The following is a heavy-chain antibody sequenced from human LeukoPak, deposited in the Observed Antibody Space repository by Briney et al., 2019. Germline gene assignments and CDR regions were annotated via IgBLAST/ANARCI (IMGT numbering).Heavy chain of an antibody. D-gene: IGHD5-12*01. V-gene: IGHV4-39*07. Sequence: PSETLSLTCTVSGDSFSSVTDYWAWIRQPPGKGLEWIASGDYSGGTYYNPSLESRVAISADMSKNQFSLKLTSVTGADTAVYYCVGRVATGSMDVWGQGTTVTVSS. J-gene: IGHJ6*02. CDR3: VGRVATGSMDV. CDR2: GDYSGGT. CDR1: GDSFSSVTDY.